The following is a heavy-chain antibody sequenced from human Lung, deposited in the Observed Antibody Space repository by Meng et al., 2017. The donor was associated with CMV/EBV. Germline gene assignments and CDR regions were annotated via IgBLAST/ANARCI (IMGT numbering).Heavy chain of an antibody. Sequence: SXTXSLXCTVSRGSVTSSSSYWTWIRQPPGKGLEWIGYVYYDGSTNYNPSLKSRVTISLDTSKNQFSLDLRSVTAADTAVYYCAREDEEGGYLDNWGQGTLVTVSS. D-gene: IGHD3-16*01. V-gene: IGHV4-61*01. CDR2: VYYDGST. J-gene: IGHJ4*02. CDR3: AREDEEGGYLDN. CDR1: RGSVTSSSSY.